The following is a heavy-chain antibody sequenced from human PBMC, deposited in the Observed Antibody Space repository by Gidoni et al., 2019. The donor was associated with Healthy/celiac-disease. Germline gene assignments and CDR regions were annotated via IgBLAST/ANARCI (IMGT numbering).Heavy chain of an antibody. V-gene: IGHV1-2*02. Sequence: QVQLVQSGAEVKTPGASVKVSCKASGSTFTGYYMHWVRQAPGQGLEWMGWINPNSGGTNYAQKFQGRVTMTRDTSISTAYMELSRLGSDDTAVYYCARSTTVTYLLRFDYWGQGTLVTVSS. CDR2: INPNSGGT. J-gene: IGHJ4*02. CDR3: ARSTTVTYLLRFDY. D-gene: IGHD4-17*01. CDR1: GSTFTGYY.